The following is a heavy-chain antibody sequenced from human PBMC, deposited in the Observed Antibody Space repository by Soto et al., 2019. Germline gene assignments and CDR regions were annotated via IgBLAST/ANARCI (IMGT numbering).Heavy chain of an antibody. V-gene: IGHV3-15*07. CDR1: GFGFSYAW. CDR3: LTLGDGY. Sequence: EMQSVESGGALVKPGGSLRLSCAASGFGFSYAWMNWVRQAPGKGLEWVGRIKSKTDGETTNYAAAVKGRFTISRDDSKNTLYLQMNSLRTEDTAVYHCLTLGDGYWGQGTLVTVSS. J-gene: IGHJ4*02. D-gene: IGHD3-10*01. CDR2: IKSKTDGETT.